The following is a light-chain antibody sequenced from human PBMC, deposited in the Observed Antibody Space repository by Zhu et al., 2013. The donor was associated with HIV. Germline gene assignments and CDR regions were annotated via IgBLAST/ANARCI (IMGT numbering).Light chain of an antibody. CDR1: SSNIGAGYD. CDR3: QSYDSSLSGV. CDR2: GNS. V-gene: IGLV1-40*01. Sequence: QSVLTQPPSVSGAPGQRVTISCTGSSSNIGAGYDVHWYQQLPGTAPKLLIYGNSNRPSGVPDRFSGSKSGTSASLAITGLQAEDEADLYCQSYDSSLSGVFGGGTKADR. J-gene: IGLJ3*02.